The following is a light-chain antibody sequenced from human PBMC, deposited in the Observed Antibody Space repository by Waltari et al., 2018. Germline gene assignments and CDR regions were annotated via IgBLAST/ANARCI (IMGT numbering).Light chain of an antibody. CDR2: LNTDGGH. CDR3: QTWGTGIVV. J-gene: IGLJ2*01. V-gene: IGLV4-69*01. Sequence: QLVLTQPPSASASLGASVKLTCTLRSGHSSFVIACHQQQPGQGPRYLMTLNTDGGHTKGDGIPDRFSGSTSGAERYLTIASLQSEDEADYFCQTWGTGIVVFGGGTKLTVL. CDR1: SGHSSFV.